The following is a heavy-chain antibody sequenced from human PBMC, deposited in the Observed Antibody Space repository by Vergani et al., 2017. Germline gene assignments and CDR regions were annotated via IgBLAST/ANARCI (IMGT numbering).Heavy chain of an antibody. J-gene: IGHJ4*02. Sequence: QVQLVESGGGVVQPGRSLRLSCAASGFTFSSYGMHWVRQAPGKGLEWVAVIWYDGSNKYYADSVKGRFTISRDNAKNSLYLQMNSLRAEDTAVYYCARAYDFWSGFTDYWGQGTLVTVSS. D-gene: IGHD3-3*01. CDR3: ARAYDFWSGFTDY. V-gene: IGHV3-33*01. CDR2: IWYDGSNK. CDR1: GFTFSSYG.